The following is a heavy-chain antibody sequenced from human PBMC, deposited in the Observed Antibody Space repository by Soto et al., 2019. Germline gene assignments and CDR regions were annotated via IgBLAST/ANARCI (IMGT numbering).Heavy chain of an antibody. CDR2: MDEDGGTT. D-gene: IGHD3-10*01. CDR1: GFTFSSYW. V-gene: IGHV3-74*02. Sequence: EVQLVESGGGLVRPGGSLRLSCAASGFTFSSYWMHWVRQVPGKGLVWVSRMDEDGGTTEYADSVKGRFTISRDNAKNTLYLQMNSLRVEDTAVYYCASDLSGRADVWGQGTTVTVSS. J-gene: IGHJ6*02. CDR3: ASDLSGRADV.